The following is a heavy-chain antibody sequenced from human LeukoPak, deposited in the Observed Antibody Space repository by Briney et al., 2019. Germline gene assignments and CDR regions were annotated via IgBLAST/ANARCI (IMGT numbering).Heavy chain of an antibody. V-gene: IGHV1-69*01. D-gene: IGHD3-3*01. CDR3: AWGGLRFLGWLEFDY. CDR2: IIPIFGTA. CDR1: GGTFSSYA. Sequence: SVKVSCKASGGTFSSYAISWVRQAPGQGLEWVGGIIPIFGTANYAQKLQGRVTITADESTSTAYMELSSLRSEDTAVYYCAWGGLRFLGWLEFDYWGQGTLVTVSS. J-gene: IGHJ4*02.